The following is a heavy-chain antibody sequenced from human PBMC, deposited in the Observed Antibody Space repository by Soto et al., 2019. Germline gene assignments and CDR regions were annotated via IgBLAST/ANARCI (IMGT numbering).Heavy chain of an antibody. D-gene: IGHD2-2*01. V-gene: IGHV4-30-4*01. CDR1: GGSISSGDYY. J-gene: IGHJ5*02. CDR3: ARGVGLRYIVVVPAATRAWFDP. Sequence: LSLTCTVSGGSISSGDYYWSWIRQPPGKGLEWIGYIYYSGSTYYNPSLKSRVTISVDTSKNQFSLKLSSVTAADTAVYYCARGVGLRYIVVVPAATRAWFDPWGQGTLVTVSS. CDR2: IYYSGST.